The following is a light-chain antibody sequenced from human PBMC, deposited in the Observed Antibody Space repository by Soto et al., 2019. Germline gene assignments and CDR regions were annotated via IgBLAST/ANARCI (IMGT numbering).Light chain of an antibody. CDR3: QQYFSYPLT. Sequence: AIRMTQSPSSLSASAGDRVTITCLASQGINNYLAWYQQRPGKAPKLLIYDASTLHSGVPSKFSGSGSGTDFTLTISYLQSEDFATYYCQQYFSYPLTFGGGTRVEIK. CDR2: DAS. J-gene: IGKJ4*02. CDR1: QGINNY. V-gene: IGKV1-8*01.